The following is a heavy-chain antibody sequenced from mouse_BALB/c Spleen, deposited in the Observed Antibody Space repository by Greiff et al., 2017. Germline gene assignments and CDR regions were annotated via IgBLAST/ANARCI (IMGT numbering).Heavy chain of an antibody. CDR1: GYSFTSCYY. D-gene: IGHD2-2*01. Sequence: VQLKESGPGLVKPSQSLSLTCSVTGYSFTSCYYWYWIRQFPGNKLEWMGYISYDGSNNYNPSLNDRISITRDTSKNQFFLKLNTVTTEDTATYYCARRYGYEDAMDYWGQGTSVTVSS. V-gene: IGHV3-6*02. CDR2: ISYDGSN. CDR3: ARRYGYEDAMDY. J-gene: IGHJ4*01.